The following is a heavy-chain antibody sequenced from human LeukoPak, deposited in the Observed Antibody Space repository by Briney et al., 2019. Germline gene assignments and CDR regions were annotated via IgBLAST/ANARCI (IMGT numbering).Heavy chain of an antibody. CDR3: AKDLSGY. Sequence: QPGGSLRLSCAASGFTFSSYGMHWVRQAPGKGLEWVAVISYDGSNKYYADSVKGRFTISRDNSKNTLYLQMNSLRAEDTAVYYCAKDLSGYWGQGTLVTVSS. CDR2: ISYDGSNK. V-gene: IGHV3-30*18. D-gene: IGHD2/OR15-2a*01. J-gene: IGHJ4*02. CDR1: GFTFSSYG.